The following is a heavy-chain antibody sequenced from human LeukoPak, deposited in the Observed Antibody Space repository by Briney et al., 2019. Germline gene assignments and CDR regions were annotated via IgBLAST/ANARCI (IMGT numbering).Heavy chain of an antibody. V-gene: IGHV4-59*01. CDR3: ARGWASSWYYFDF. CDR1: GGSMRNYY. Sequence: SETLSLTCAVSGGSMRNYYWSWIRQPPGKGLEWIGYTYDSGSSSYNPSLRSRVTISIDTSKNQFSLNLSSVTAADTAVYYCARGWASSWYYFDFWGQGTLVTVSS. J-gene: IGHJ4*02. CDR2: TYDSGSS. D-gene: IGHD2-2*01.